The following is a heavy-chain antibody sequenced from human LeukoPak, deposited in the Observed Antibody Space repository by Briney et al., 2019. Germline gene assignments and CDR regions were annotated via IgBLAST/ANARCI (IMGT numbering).Heavy chain of an antibody. V-gene: IGHV4-34*12. J-gene: IGHJ3*02. D-gene: IGHD6-13*01. CDR2: IVQSGNT. CDR1: GXSFSGYY. Sequence: SETLSLTCAVYGXSFSGYYRSWIRQPPGKGLELIGEIVQSGNTKYNPSLKSRVNLSVDTSKNQISLNLTSVTAADTAVYYCARFGSSTWYKGAFDIWGQGTMVTVAS. CDR3: ARFGSSTWYKGAFDI.